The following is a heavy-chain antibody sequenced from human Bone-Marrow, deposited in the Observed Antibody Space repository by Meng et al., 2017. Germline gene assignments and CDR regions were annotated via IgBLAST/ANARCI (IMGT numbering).Heavy chain of an antibody. D-gene: IGHD6-13*01. CDR2: INGDGSIT. J-gene: IGHJ4*02. V-gene: IGHV3-74*01. CDR1: GFTFSDYW. CDR3: AKDPKAYSSSWYFDY. Sequence: GESLKISCAASGFTFSDYWMLWIRQVPGKGLVWVSRINGDGSITDYADSVKGRFTISRDNSKNTLYLQMNSLRAEDTAVYYCAKDPKAYSSSWYFDYWGQGTLVTVSS.